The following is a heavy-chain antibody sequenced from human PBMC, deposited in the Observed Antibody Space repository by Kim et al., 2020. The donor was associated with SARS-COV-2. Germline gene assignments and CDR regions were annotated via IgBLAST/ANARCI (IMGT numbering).Heavy chain of an antibody. CDR3: ARRVLFRGMDV. CDR2: INPNSDGT. V-gene: IGHV1-2*02. CDR1: GYTFTGYY. Sequence: ASVKVSCKASGYTFTGYYMHWVRQAPGQGLEWMGWINPNSDGTNYAQKFQGRVTMTRDTSISTAYMELSRLRSDDTAVYYCARRVLFRGMDVWGQGTTVTVSS. J-gene: IGHJ6*02. D-gene: IGHD3-10*01.